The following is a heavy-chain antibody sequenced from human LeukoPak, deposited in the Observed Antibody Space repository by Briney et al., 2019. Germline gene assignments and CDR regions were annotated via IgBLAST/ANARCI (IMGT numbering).Heavy chain of an antibody. D-gene: IGHD2-2*02. CDR1: GYTFTGYY. Sequence: ASVKVSCKASGYTFTGYYMHWVRQAPGQGLEWMGWINPNSGGTNYAQKFQGRVTMTRDTSISTAYMELSRLRSDDTAVYYCARAQGPIVVVPAAIGLDYWGQGTLVTVSS. CDR3: ARAQGPIVVVPAAIGLDY. V-gene: IGHV1-2*02. CDR2: INPNSGGT. J-gene: IGHJ4*02.